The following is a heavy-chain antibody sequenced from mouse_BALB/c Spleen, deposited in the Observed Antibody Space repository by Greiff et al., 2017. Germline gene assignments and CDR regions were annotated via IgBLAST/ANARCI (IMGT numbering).Heavy chain of an antibody. V-gene: IGHV5-9-4*01. D-gene: IGHD2-14*01. CDR3: ARTHRYDGNAMDY. CDR2: ISSGGSYT. CDR1: GFTFSSYA. J-gene: IGHJ4*01. Sequence: DVMLVESGGGLVKPGGSLKLSCAASGFTFSSYAMSWVRQSPEKRLEWVAEISSGGSYTYYPDTVTGRFTISRDNAKNTLYLEMSSLRSEDTAMYYCARTHRYDGNAMDYWGQGTSVTVSS.